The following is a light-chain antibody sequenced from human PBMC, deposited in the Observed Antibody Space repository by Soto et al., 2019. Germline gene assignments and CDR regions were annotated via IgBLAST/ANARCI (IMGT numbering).Light chain of an antibody. CDR3: QQYNSYLT. J-gene: IGKJ4*01. V-gene: IGKV1-5*01. CDR2: DAS. Sequence: IQMTQSPSTLSASAGDRVTITCRASQSISSWLAWYQQKPGKAPKLLIYDASSLESGVPSRFSGSGSGTEFSLTISSLQPDDFATYYCQQYNSYLTFGGGTKVDIK. CDR1: QSISSW.